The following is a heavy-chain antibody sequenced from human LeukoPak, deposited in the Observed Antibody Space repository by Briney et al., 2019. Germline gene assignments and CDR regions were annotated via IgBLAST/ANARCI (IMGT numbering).Heavy chain of an antibody. Sequence: GGSLRLSCAASGFTFSSYSMNWVRQAPGEGVVWVSSISSSSSYIYYADSVKGRFTISRDNAKNSLYLQMNSLRAEDTAVYYCARGIYGSGVGMDVWGQGTTVTVSS. CDR3: ARGIYGSGVGMDV. J-gene: IGHJ6*02. CDR2: ISSSSSYI. V-gene: IGHV3-21*01. D-gene: IGHD3-10*01. CDR1: GFTFSSYS.